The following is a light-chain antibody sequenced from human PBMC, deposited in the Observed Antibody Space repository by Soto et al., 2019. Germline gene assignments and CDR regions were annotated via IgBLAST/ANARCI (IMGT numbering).Light chain of an antibody. J-gene: IGKJ2*01. CDR1: QSIDNF. CDR3: QQSYSLPYT. Sequence: DIQMTQSPSSLSASVGDRVTITCRPSQSIDNFLNWYQQKPGKAPTLLIYAASSSQSGVSSKFSGSRSGTDFTLTISSLQPEESATYYCQQSYSLPYTFGQGTKVEIK. V-gene: IGKV1-39*01. CDR2: AAS.